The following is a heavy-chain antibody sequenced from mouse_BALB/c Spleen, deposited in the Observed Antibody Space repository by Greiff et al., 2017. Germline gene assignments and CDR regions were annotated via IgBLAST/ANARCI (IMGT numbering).Heavy chain of an antibody. V-gene: IGHV5-4*02. CDR3: ARDGAPTIGIYFDY. Sequence: EVQRVESGGGLVKPGGSLKLSCAASGFTFGDYYMYWVRQTPEKRLEWVATISDGGSYTYYPDSVKGRFTISRDNAKNNLYLQMSSLKSEDTAMYYCARDGAPTIGIYFDYWGQGTTLTVSS. J-gene: IGHJ2*01. D-gene: IGHD2-14*01. CDR2: ISDGGSYT. CDR1: GFTFGDYY.